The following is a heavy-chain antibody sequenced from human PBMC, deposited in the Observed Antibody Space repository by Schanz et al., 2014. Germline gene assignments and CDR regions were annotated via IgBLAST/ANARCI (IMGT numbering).Heavy chain of an antibody. Sequence: QVHLQESGPGLVKPSETLSLTCTVSGGSISSGGYSWSWIRQPPGKGLEWIGYIFFRGSTYYNPSLKSRVTISIDTSKNQFSLRLPSVTAADTAVYYCYGMDVWGQGTTVTVSS. V-gene: IGHV4-30-4*07. J-gene: IGHJ6*02. CDR1: GGSISSGGYS. CDR3: YGMDV. CDR2: IFFRGST.